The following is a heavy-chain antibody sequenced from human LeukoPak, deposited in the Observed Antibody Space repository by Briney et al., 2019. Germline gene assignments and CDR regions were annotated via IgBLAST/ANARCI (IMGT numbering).Heavy chain of an antibody. Sequence: GGSLRLSCAASGFTLSSYWMSWVRQAPGKGLEWVANIKYDRSGKYYADSVKGRFTISRDDAKNSLYLEMNRLRVEDTAVYYCARDLFSGSYQEDFWGQGTLVTVSS. CDR2: IKYDRSGK. J-gene: IGHJ4*02. V-gene: IGHV3-7*01. CDR1: GFTLSSYW. D-gene: IGHD1-26*01. CDR3: ARDLFSGSYQEDF.